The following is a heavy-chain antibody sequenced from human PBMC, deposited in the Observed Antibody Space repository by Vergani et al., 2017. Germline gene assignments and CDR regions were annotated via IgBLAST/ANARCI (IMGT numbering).Heavy chain of an antibody. Sequence: EVQLVESGGGLVQPGGSLRLSCAASGFTFSSYWMSWVRQAPGKGLEWVANIKQDGSEKYYVDSVKGRFTISRDNAKNSLYLQMKSLRAEDTAVYYCARYVGSAANWFDPWGQGTLVTVSS. CDR3: ARYVGSAANWFDP. D-gene: IGHD2-2*01. V-gene: IGHV3-7*03. J-gene: IGHJ5*02. CDR1: GFTFSSYW. CDR2: IKQDGSEK.